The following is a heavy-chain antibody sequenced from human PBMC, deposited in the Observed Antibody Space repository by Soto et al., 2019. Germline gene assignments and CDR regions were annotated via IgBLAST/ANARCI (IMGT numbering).Heavy chain of an antibody. CDR1: GFTFSSYG. D-gene: IGHD6-13*01. V-gene: IGHV3-30*18. CDR2: ISYDGSNK. J-gene: IGHJ3*02. Sequence: GGSLRLSCAASGFTFSSYGMHWVRQAPGKGLEWVAVISYDGSNKYYADSVKGRFTISRDNSKNTLYLQMDSLRAEDTAVYYCAKDGDAAAVDAFDIWGQGTMVTVSS. CDR3: AKDGDAAAVDAFDI.